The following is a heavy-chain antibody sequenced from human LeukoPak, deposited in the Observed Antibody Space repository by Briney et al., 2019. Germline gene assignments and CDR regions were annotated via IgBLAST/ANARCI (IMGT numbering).Heavy chain of an antibody. CDR3: AKAPGVVLPAAREYYYYYMDF. CDR1: GGSFSGYY. J-gene: IGHJ6*03. V-gene: IGHV4-34*09. CDR2: IYYSGSP. Sequence: PSETLSLTCAVYGGSFSGYYWSWIRQPPGKGLEWIGYIYYSGSPYYNLSLKSRLFITVDQYKNQFTLKLSSVTAADTAVYYCAKAPGVVLPAAREYYYYYMDFWGKGTTVTVS. D-gene: IGHD2-2*01.